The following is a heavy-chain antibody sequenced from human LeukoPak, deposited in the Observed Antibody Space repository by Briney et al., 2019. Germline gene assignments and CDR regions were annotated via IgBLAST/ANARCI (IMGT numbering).Heavy chain of an antibody. V-gene: IGHV1-24*01. D-gene: IGHD3-22*01. Sequence: GASVKVSCKASGYTFTGYYMHWVRQAPGQGLEWMGGFDPEDGETIYAQKFQGRVAMTEDTSTDTAYMELSSLRSEDTAVYYCATVLRDDSSGYHTWGQGTLVTVSS. J-gene: IGHJ5*02. CDR2: FDPEDGET. CDR1: GYTFTGYY. CDR3: ATVLRDDSSGYHT.